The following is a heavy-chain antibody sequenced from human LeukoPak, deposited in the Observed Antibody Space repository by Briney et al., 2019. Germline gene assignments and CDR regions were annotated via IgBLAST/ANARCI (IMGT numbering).Heavy chain of an antibody. CDR2: INSDGSST. CDR1: GFTFSSYW. D-gene: IGHD3-10*01. CDR3: VGGSGRFDY. V-gene: IGHV3-74*01. J-gene: IGHJ4*02. Sequence: GGSLRLSCAASGFTFSSYWMHWVRQGPGKGLVWVSRINSDGSSTSYADSVKGRFTISRDNAKNTLYLQMNSLRAEDTAVYYCVGGSGRFDYWGQGTLVTVSS.